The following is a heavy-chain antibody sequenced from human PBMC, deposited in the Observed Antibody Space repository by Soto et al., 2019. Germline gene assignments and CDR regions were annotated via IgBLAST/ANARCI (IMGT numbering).Heavy chain of an antibody. CDR1: GYTFTSYG. Sequence: ASVKVFCKASGYTFTSYGISWVRQAPGQGLEWMGWISAYNGNTNYAQKLQGRVTMTTDTSTSAAYMELRSLRSDDTAVYYCAREVPDIVATWVDYWGQGTLVTVSS. CDR2: ISAYNGNT. J-gene: IGHJ4*02. V-gene: IGHV1-18*01. CDR3: AREVPDIVATWVDY. D-gene: IGHD5-12*01.